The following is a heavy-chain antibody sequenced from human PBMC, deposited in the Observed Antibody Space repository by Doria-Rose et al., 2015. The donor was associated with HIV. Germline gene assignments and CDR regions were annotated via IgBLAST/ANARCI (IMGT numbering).Heavy chain of an antibody. CDR2: NFSDDER. V-gene: IGHV2-26*01. D-gene: IGHD6-13*01. CDR3: ARIKSSRWYHKYYFDF. CDR1: GVSLSSPGMG. J-gene: IGHJ4*02. Sequence: QVTLKESGPVLVKPTETLTLTRTVSGVSLSSPGMGVSWIRQPPGKALEWLANNFSDDERSYKTSLKSRLTISRGTSKSQAVLTMTDMDPVDTATYYCARIKSSRWYHKYYFDFWGQGTLVIVSA.